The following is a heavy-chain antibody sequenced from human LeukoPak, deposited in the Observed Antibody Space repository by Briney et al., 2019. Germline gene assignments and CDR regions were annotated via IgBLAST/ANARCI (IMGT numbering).Heavy chain of an antibody. CDR3: ARSQLSYYNYYMDV. D-gene: IGHD1-1*01. CDR2: INSDGSST. V-gene: IGHV3-74*01. J-gene: IGHJ6*03. Sequence: GSLRLSCAASGFTFSSYWMHWVRQAPGKGLVWVSRINSDGSSTSYADSVKGRFTISRDNAKNTLYLQMNSLRAEDTAVYYCARSQLSYYNYYMDVWGKGTTVTVSS. CDR1: GFTFSSYW.